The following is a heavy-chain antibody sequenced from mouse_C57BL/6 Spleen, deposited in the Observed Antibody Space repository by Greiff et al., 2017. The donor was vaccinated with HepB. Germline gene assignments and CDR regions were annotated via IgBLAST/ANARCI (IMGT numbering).Heavy chain of an antibody. J-gene: IGHJ3*01. CDR3: ARRYDYDWFAY. D-gene: IGHD2-4*01. V-gene: IGHV1-54*01. Sequence: QVQLQQSGAELVRPGTSVKVSCKASGYAFTNYLIEWVKQRPGQGLEWSGVINPGSGGTNYNEKFKGKATLTADKSSSTAYMQLSSLTSEDSAVYFCARRYDYDWFAYWGQGTLVTVSA. CDR1: GYAFTNYL. CDR2: INPGSGGT.